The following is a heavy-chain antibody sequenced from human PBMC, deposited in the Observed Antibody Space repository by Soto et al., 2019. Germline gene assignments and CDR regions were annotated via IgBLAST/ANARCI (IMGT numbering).Heavy chain of an antibody. CDR1: GGTFSSYV. D-gene: IGHD2-8*02. J-gene: IGHJ4*02. CDR3: AINTGTVVAYYFDY. Sequence: QVQLVQSGAEVKKSGSSVKVSCKASGGTFSSYVISWVRQAPGQGLEWMGGIIPIFGTGNYAQKFQGRVTITADDSTSTAYMELNSLRSEDTALYYCAINTGTVVAYYFDYWGQGTLVTVSS. CDR2: IIPIFGTG. V-gene: IGHV1-69*01.